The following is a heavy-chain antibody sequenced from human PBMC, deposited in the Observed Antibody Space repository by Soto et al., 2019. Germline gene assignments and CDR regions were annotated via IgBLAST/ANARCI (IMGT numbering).Heavy chain of an antibody. V-gene: IGHV3-33*01. CDR2: IWFDGSNK. D-gene: IGHD6-19*01. J-gene: IGHJ6*02. CDR1: GFTFNTYG. CDR3: ARDDFPGMAVSTYGLDV. Sequence: QVQLVESGGGVVQPGRSLRLSCAASGFTFNTYGMNWVRQAPGKGLEWVAVIWFDGSNKYYADSVKGRFTISRDNSKNTLYLQMNSLRAEDTAVYYCARDDFPGMAVSTYGLDVWGQGTTVTVSS.